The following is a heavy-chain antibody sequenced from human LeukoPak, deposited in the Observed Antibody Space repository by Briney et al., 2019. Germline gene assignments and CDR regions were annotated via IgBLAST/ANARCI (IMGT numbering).Heavy chain of an antibody. CDR2: IRPDGNEI. Sequence: PGGSLRLSGAASGFTFSSYWLSWVRQARGRRLEWLANIRPDGNEIYSLDSVRGRFTISRDNAKNSLYLQMNGLRAEDTAVYFCARVRVGFGDLFDSWGQGTLVTVSS. CDR1: GFTFSSYW. J-gene: IGHJ4*02. V-gene: IGHV3-7*04. CDR3: ARVRVGFGDLFDS. D-gene: IGHD4-17*01.